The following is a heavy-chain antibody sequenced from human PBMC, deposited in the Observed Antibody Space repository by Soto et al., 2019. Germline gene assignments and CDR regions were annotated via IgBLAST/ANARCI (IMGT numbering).Heavy chain of an antibody. D-gene: IGHD3-10*01. CDR1: GGSISSSTYY. V-gene: IGHV4-39*01. J-gene: IGHJ4*02. CDR3: ARYAGGTMEDH. CDR2: IYNSVYT. Sequence: SETLSLTCTVSGGSISSSTYYWGWLRQPPGKGLEWIGSIYNSVYTHYNPSLKSRVTISADTSNNQFSLRLTSVTAADTALYYCARYAGGTMEDHWGQGILVTVSS.